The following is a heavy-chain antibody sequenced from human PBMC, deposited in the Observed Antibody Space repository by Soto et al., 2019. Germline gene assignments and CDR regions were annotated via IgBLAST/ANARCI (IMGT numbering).Heavy chain of an antibody. CDR1: GFTFSDHY. CDR3: ASLRLTGYFDY. CDR2: VSTSSSYT. J-gene: IGHJ4*02. V-gene: IGHV3-11*05. Sequence: QVQLVESGGGLVKPGGSLRLSCVASGFTFSDHYMTWIRQAPGKGLEWLSYVSTSSSYTNYADSVKGRFTISRDNAMNSLYLQMNCLRAEDTAVYYCASLRLTGYFDYWGQGTLVTVSS.